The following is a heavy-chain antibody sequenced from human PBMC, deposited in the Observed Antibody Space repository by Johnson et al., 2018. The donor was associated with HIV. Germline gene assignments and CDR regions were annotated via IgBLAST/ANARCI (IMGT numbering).Heavy chain of an antibody. CDR1: GFTFSSYG. D-gene: IGHD1-20*01. V-gene: IGHV3-20*04. CDR2: INWNGGSK. CDR3: ATGWGNWNDERPDAFDI. Sequence: VQLVESGGGVVQPGRSLRLSCAASGFTFSSYGMHWVRQAPGKGLEWVSGINWNGGSKGYADSVKGRFIISIDNAKNSLNLQMNSLRTEDTALYYCATGWGNWNDERPDAFDIWGQGTMVTVSS. J-gene: IGHJ3*02.